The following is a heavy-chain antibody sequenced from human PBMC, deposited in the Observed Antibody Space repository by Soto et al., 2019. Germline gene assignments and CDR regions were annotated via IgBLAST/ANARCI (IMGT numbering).Heavy chain of an antibody. V-gene: IGHV1-18*01. CDR3: ARGRYGDY. J-gene: IGHJ4*02. D-gene: IGHD1-1*01. CDR2: ISAHNGNT. Sequence: QVHLVQSGAEVKKPGASVKVSCKGSGYAFTTYGITWVRQAPGQGLEWMGWISAHNGNTNYAPKLQGRATVTRDTSTSTAYMELRSLRSDDTAVYYCARGRYGDYWGQGALVTVSS. CDR1: GYAFTTYG.